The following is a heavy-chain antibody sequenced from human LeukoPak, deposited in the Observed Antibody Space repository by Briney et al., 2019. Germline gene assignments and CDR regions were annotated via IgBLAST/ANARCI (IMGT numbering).Heavy chain of an antibody. V-gene: IGHV3-48*04. CDR2: ISSSGSTI. CDR3: ARARYYYGSGSLYFDY. CDR1: GFTFSSYW. J-gene: IGHJ4*02. D-gene: IGHD3-10*01. Sequence: GGSLRLSCAASGFTFSSYWMSWVRQAPGKGLEWVSYISSSGSTIYYADSVKGRFTISRDNAKNSLYLQMNSLRAEDTAVYCCARARYYYGSGSLYFDYWGQGTLVTVSS.